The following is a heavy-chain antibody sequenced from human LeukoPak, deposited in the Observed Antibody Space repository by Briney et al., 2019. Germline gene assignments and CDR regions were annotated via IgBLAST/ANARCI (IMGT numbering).Heavy chain of an antibody. CDR1: GFTVSSNY. Sequence: PGGSLRLSCAASGFTVSSNYMSWVRQAPGKGLEWVSVIYSGDNTDYADSVKGRFTISRDNSKNTLYLQMNSLRAEDTGVYYCARDWGYCSSTSCHVFDYWGREPWSPSPQ. V-gene: IGHV3-53*01. J-gene: IGHJ4*02. D-gene: IGHD2-2*01. CDR2: IYSGDNT. CDR3: ARDWGYCSSTSCHVFDY.